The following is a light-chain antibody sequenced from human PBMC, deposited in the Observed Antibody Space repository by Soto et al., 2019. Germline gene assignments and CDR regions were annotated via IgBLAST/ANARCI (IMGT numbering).Light chain of an antibody. J-gene: IGKJ1*01. V-gene: IGKV3-11*01. CDR3: QQRSSWPVT. CDR2: DAS. CDR1: QSVSRY. Sequence: EIVLTQSPVTLSLSPGERATLSCRASQSVSRYFAWYQQKPGQAPRLLIYDASNRATGVPARFSGSGSGTDFTLTISSLEPEDFAVYYCQQRSSWPVTFGQGTKGEI.